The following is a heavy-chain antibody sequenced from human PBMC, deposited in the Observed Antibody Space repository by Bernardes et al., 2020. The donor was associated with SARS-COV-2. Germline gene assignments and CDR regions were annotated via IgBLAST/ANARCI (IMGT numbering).Heavy chain of an antibody. V-gene: IGHV3-73*01. CDR1: GIAFSGCE. CDR3: TRGGNWMFDH. D-gene: IGHD1-20*01. J-gene: IGHJ5*02. Sequence: GGSLRLSCAASGIAFSGCEMHWMRQATGKGLEWIARMKEEAEKEYTTYSASVKGRFTISRDGSKNTAYLQMNSRKTEDTAMYYCTRGGNWMFDHWRQETLVTVSS. CDR2: MKEEAEKEYT.